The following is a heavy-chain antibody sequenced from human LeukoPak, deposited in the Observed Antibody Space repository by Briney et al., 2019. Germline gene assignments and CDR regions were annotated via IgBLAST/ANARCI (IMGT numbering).Heavy chain of an antibody. CDR2: IYPGDSDT. J-gene: IGHJ5*02. Sequence: GESLKISCKGSGYSFTDYSIGWVRQVPGKGPEWMGIIYPGDSDTRCSPSFQGQVTISADKSISTAYLYWSSLKASDTAIYYCARHIKEAASRWFDPWGQGTLVTVSS. D-gene: IGHD2-15*01. CDR1: GYSFTDYS. CDR3: ARHIKEAASRWFDP. V-gene: IGHV5-51*01.